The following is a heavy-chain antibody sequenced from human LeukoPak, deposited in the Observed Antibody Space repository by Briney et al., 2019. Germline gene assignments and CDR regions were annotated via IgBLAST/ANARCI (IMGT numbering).Heavy chain of an antibody. V-gene: IGHV3-30-3*01. D-gene: IGHD6-6*01. Sequence: PGGSLRLSCAASGFTFSSYAMHWVRQAPGKGLEWVAVISYDGSNKYYADSVKGRFTISRDNSKNTLYLQMNSLRAEDTAVYYCARDPAARLDYWGQGTLVTVSS. CDR1: GFTFSSYA. CDR3: ARDPAARLDY. CDR2: ISYDGSNK. J-gene: IGHJ4*02.